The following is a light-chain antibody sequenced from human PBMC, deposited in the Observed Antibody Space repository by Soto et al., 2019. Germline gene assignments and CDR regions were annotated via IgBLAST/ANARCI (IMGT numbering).Light chain of an antibody. Sequence: DIQMTPSPSTKTAYEGDKVTITYMSSQIICWWLVWYQQKGGIAPKLLIYDASSLEGGFPSSFSGSGSGTYFILIISSLQPDDSATYFCQQYNSYSRTFGQGTKV. CDR1: QIICWW. CDR3: QQYNSYSRT. J-gene: IGKJ1*01. V-gene: IGKV1-5*01. CDR2: DAS.